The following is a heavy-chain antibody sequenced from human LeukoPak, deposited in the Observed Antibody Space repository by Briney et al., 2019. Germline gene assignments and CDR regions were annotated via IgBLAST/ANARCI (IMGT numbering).Heavy chain of an antibody. CDR2: INPSGGST. CDR1: GYTFTRYY. CDR3: ARDISREFDD. V-gene: IGHV1-46*01. J-gene: IGHJ4*02. D-gene: IGHD1-14*01. Sequence: ASVKVSCKASGYTFTRYYMHWVRQAPGQGLEWMGVINPSGGSTNYAQKFQGRVTITRDTSSSTVYMELSSLRSEDTAVYYCARDISREFDDWGQGTLVAVSS.